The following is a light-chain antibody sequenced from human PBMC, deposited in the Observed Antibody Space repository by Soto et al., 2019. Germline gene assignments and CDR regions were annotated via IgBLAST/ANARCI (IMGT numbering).Light chain of an antibody. CDR2: YVR. CDR3: SSYTSSSTYV. Sequence: QSALTQPASVSGSPGQSITISCTGTSSDVGYYNYVSWYQQHPGKAPKLMIYYVRNRPSGVSNRFSGSKSGNTASLTISGLQAEDEADYYCSSYTSSSTYVFGTGTKLTVL. CDR1: SSDVGYYNY. V-gene: IGLV2-14*03. J-gene: IGLJ1*01.